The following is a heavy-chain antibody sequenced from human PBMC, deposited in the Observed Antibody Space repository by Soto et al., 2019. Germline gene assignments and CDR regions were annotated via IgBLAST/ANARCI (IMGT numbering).Heavy chain of an antibody. CDR3: AEHSSGWYGEWFDP. Sequence: LRLSCAASGFTFSSYAMSWVRQAPGKGLEWVSAISGSGGSTYYADSVKGRFTISRDNSKNTLYLQMNSLRAEDTAVYYCAEHSSGWYGEWFDPWGQGTLVTVSS. CDR1: GFTFSSYA. D-gene: IGHD6-19*01. V-gene: IGHV3-23*01. CDR2: ISGSGGST. J-gene: IGHJ5*02.